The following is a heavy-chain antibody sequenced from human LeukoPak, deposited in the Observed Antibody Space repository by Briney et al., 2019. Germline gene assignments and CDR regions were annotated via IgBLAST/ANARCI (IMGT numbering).Heavy chain of an antibody. Sequence: PGGSLRLSCAASGFTFSNYAMHRVRQAPGKGLEWVAVISYDGSNKYYADSVKGRFTISRDNSKNTLYLQTNSLRSEDTAVYYCSRGQFRLGQYDSSAFDYWGQGTLVTVSS. D-gene: IGHD3-22*01. CDR1: GFTFSNYA. V-gene: IGHV3-30*04. CDR2: ISYDGSNK. J-gene: IGHJ4*02. CDR3: SRGQFRLGQYDSSAFDY.